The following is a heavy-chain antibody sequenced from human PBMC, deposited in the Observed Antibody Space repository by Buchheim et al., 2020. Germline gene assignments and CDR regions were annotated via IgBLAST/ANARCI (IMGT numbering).Heavy chain of an antibody. CDR1: GFIFSNTW. CDR3: TTQLRWELQDDY. Sequence: DVQLVESGGGLVKPGGSLRLSCAASGFIFSNTWMSWVRQAPGKGLEWVGRVKSESDGGTTDYAAPVKGSFTISRDDPENTLYLQMNSLTTEDTAIYYCTTQLRWELQDDYWGQGTL. J-gene: IGHJ4*02. CDR2: VKSESDGGTT. V-gene: IGHV3-15*01. D-gene: IGHD1-26*01.